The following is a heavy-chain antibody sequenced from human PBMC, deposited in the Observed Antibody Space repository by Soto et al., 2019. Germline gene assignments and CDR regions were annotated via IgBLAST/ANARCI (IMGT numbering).Heavy chain of an antibody. D-gene: IGHD3-16*01. J-gene: IGHJ4*02. Sequence: QLVESGGGLVEPGGSLRLSCTASGLALTSDWLSWVRQVPGKGLEWLGLIRSNLDGVTTDYAAPLKGRIRISRDDSRNTVYLQMDRLNSEDTAFYYCATARRQTNYGWSKTFEFWGQGTLVTVSS. CDR2: IRSNLDGVTT. CDR1: GLALTSDW. CDR3: ATARRQTNYGWSKTFEF. V-gene: IGHV3-15*07.